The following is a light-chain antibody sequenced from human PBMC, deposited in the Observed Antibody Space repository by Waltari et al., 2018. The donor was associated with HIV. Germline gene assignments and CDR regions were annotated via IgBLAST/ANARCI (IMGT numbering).Light chain of an antibody. CDR1: NIGKYS. J-gene: IGLJ2*01. CDR2: DDT. CDR3: QVWDRSYKEAV. V-gene: IGLV3-21*02. Sequence: SYVLTQAPSVSVAPGHTAATSCGNIGKYSVQGYRQRPGRAPVLVVLDDTDRPSGIPARISGAKSGNRATLTISGVEAGDEAVYYCQVWDRSYKEAVFGGGT.